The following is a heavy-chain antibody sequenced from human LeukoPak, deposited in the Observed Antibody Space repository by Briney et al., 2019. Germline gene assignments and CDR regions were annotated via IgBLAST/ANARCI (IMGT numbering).Heavy chain of an antibody. Sequence: PGRSLRLSCAAPGFTFSSYGMHWVRQAPGKGLEWVAVISYDGSNKYYADSVKGRFTISRDNSKNTLYLQMNSLRAEDTAVYYCAKDRGGGILIDAFDIWGQGTMVTVSS. V-gene: IGHV3-30*18. CDR2: ISYDGSNK. CDR1: GFTFSSYG. CDR3: AKDRGGGILIDAFDI. D-gene: IGHD2-15*01. J-gene: IGHJ3*02.